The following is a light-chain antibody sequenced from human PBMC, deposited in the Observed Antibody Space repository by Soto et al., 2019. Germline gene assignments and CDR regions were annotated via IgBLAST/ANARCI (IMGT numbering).Light chain of an antibody. J-gene: IGKJ1*01. Sequence: DIQMTQSPSTLSASVGDRVTITCRASRNIGSWLAWYQQKAGKAPKLLIYAASSLQSGVPSRFSGSGSGTDFTLTISSLQPGDFATYYCQQAYSTPPTFGQGTKVDIK. CDR3: QQAYSTPPT. CDR1: RNIGSW. CDR2: AAS. V-gene: IGKV1-39*01.